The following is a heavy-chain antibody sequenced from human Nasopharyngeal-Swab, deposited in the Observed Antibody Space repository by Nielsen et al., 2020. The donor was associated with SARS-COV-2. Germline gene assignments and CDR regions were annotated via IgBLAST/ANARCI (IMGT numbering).Heavy chain of an antibody. CDR1: GGTFSSYA. CDR2: IIPILGIA. J-gene: IGHJ6*02. CDR3: AREGGKLELRAGYYYYYYGMDV. Sequence: SVKVSCKASGGTFSSYAISWVRQAPGQGLEWMGRIIPILGIANYAQKFQGRVTITADKSTSTAYMELSSLRSEDTAVYYCAREGGKLELRAGYYYYYYGMDVWGQGTTVTVSS. D-gene: IGHD1-7*01. V-gene: IGHV1-69*04.